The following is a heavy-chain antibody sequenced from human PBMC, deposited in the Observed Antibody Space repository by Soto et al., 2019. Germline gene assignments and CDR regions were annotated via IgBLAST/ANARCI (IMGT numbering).Heavy chain of an antibody. CDR2: ISWNSGSL. D-gene: IGHD6-13*01. CDR1: GFTVDDYG. Sequence: EVQLVESGVGLVQPGMSLRPSCASSGFTVDDYGMHWVRQALGKGLEWVSGISWNSGSLGYADSVKGRFTGSRDTGKNSLYLEMNSLRAEDTALYYWAKDAVIAAAGTLGCDFDYWGQGTLVTVSS. J-gene: IGHJ4*02. CDR3: AKDAVIAAAGTLGCDFDY. V-gene: IGHV3-9*01.